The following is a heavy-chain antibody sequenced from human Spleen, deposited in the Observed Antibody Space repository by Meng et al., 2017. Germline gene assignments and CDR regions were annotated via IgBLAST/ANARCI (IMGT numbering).Heavy chain of an antibody. Sequence: GESLKISCAASGFTFSSYAMSWVRQAPGKGLEWVSAISGSGGSTYYADSVKGRFTISRDNSKNTLYLQMNSLRAEDTAVYYCAKDPPDLYSSGWKGIFDYWGQGTLVTVSS. CDR3: AKDPPDLYSSGWKGIFDY. J-gene: IGHJ4*02. CDR1: GFTFSSYA. V-gene: IGHV3-23*01. D-gene: IGHD6-19*01. CDR2: ISGSGGST.